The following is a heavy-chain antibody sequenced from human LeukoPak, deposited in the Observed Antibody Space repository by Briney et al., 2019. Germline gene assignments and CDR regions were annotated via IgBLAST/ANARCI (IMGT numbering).Heavy chain of an antibody. D-gene: IGHD7-27*01. CDR1: GFIFSDSG. CDR2: IARNGNYI. CDR3: ARDLSESGAS. Sequence: GGSLRLSCAASGFIFSDSGMHWVRQSPGKGLEWVSFIARNGNYIYYADSLKGRFSISRDNAKNSVYLQMNSLRAGDTATYYCARDLSESGASWGQGTLVTVSS. J-gene: IGHJ5*02. V-gene: IGHV3-21*04.